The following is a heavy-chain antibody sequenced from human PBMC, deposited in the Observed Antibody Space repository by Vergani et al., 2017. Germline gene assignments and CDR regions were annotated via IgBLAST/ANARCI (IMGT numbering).Heavy chain of an antibody. D-gene: IGHD2-2*01. V-gene: IGHV3-21*01. CDR3: ARLVVTGWYFDL. CDR2: ISSSSSYI. CDR1: GFTFSRYS. Sequence: EVQLVESGGGLVKPGGSLRLSCAASGFTFSRYSMNWVRQAPGKGLEWVSSISSSSSYIYYADSVKGRFTISRDNAKNSLYLQMNSLRAEDPAVYYCARLVVTGWYFDLWGRGTLVTVSS. J-gene: IGHJ2*01.